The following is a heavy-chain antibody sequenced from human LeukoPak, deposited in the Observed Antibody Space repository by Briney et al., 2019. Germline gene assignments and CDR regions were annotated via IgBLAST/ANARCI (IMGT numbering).Heavy chain of an antibody. D-gene: IGHD3-10*01. V-gene: IGHV4-39*01. CDR3: ARLVPMVRGVEPYYFDY. Sequence: SETLSLICTVSGGPISSNIDYWGWIRQPPGKGLEWIRTICYSGSTYYNASLRSRVTISVDTSKNQFSQKLSSVTAADTAVYYWARLVPMVRGVEPYYFDYWGQGTLVTVSS. J-gene: IGHJ4*02. CDR2: ICYSGST. CDR1: GGPISSNIDY.